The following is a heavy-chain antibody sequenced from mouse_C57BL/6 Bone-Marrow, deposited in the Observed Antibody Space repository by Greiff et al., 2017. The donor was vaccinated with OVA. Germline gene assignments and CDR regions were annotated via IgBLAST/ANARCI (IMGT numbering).Heavy chain of an antibody. J-gene: IGHJ1*03. CDR2: INPNYGTT. D-gene: IGHD1-1*01. V-gene: IGHV1-39*01. CDR1: GYSFTDYN. CDR3: AFYYGGSYRYFDV. Sequence: EVQVVESGPELVKPGASVKISCKASGYSFTDYNMNWVKQSNGKSLEWIGVINPNYGTTSYNQKFKGKATLTVDQSSSTAYVQLNSLTSEDSAVYYCAFYYGGSYRYFDVWGTGTTVTVSS.